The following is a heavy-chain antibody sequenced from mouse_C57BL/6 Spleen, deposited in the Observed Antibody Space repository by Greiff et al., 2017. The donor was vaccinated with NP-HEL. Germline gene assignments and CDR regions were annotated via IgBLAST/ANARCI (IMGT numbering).Heavy chain of an antibody. Sequence: LVESGAELVKPGASVKISCKASGYAFSSYWMNWVKQRPGKGLEWIGQIYPGDGDTNYNGKFKGKATLTADKSSSTAYMQLSSLTSEDSAVYFCAREEDGYYVNFDYWGQGTTLTVSS. CDR1: GYAFSSYW. CDR2: IYPGDGDT. J-gene: IGHJ2*01. CDR3: AREEDGYYVNFDY. V-gene: IGHV1-80*01. D-gene: IGHD2-3*01.